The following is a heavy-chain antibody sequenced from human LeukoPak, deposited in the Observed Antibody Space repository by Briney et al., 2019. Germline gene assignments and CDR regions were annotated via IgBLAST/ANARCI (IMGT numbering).Heavy chain of an antibody. Sequence: GGSLRLSCAASGFTFSSYAMSWVRQAPGKGLEWVSASGSGGSKYYADSVKGRFTISRDNSKNTLYLQMNSLRVEDTAVYYCAKDSKIVGPTFRSYHYMDVWGKGTTVTVSS. CDR3: AKDSKIVGPTFRSYHYMDV. CDR2: SGSGGSK. D-gene: IGHD1-26*01. CDR1: GFTFSSYA. V-gene: IGHV3-23*01. J-gene: IGHJ6*03.